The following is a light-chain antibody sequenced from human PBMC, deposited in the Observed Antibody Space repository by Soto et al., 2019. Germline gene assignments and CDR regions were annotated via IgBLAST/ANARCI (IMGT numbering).Light chain of an antibody. CDR3: QHADSFPLIT. CDR1: EDISTW. Sequence: DIHMTQSPSSVSASVLYRVTITCXASEDISTWLAWYQQKPGKAPKLLIYAASSLQSGVPSRFSGSGSGTDFTLTISSLQPEDFATYYCQHADSFPLITFGQGTRLEIK. CDR2: AAS. V-gene: IGKV1-12*01. J-gene: IGKJ5*01.